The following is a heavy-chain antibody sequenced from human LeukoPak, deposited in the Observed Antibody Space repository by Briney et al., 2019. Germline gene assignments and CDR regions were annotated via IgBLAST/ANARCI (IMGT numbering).Heavy chain of an antibody. CDR2: ISGSGGST. D-gene: IGHD3-16*02. V-gene: IGHV3-23*01. CDR1: GFTFSSYG. Sequence: GGSLRLSCAPSGFTFSSYGMSWVRQAPGKGLEWVSGISGSGGSTYYADSVKGRCTISRDNSKNTLYLQMNCLRAEDTAVYYCAKDPELSHFDYWGQGTLVTVSS. CDR3: AKDPELSHFDY. J-gene: IGHJ4*02.